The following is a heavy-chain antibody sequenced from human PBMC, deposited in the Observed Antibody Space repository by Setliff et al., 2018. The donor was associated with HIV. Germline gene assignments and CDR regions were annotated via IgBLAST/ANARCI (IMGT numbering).Heavy chain of an antibody. Sequence: HPGGSLRLSCAASGFTFSPYWMHWVRQAPGKGLVWVSRINSDGTSTTYADSVKGRFTISRDNAKNTLYLQMNSLRAEDTAAYYCARDLSYDYDRSSDTFDYWGQGTLVTVSS. CDR3: ARDLSYDYDRSSDTFDY. D-gene: IGHD3-22*01. J-gene: IGHJ4*02. V-gene: IGHV3-74*03. CDR1: GFTFSPYW. CDR2: INSDGTST.